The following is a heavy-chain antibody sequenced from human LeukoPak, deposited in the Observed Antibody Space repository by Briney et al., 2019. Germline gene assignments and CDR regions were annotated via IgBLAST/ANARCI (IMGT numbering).Heavy chain of an antibody. CDR3: AKGGGYEAQYYYYYLDV. J-gene: IGHJ6*03. Sequence: GGSLRLSCAASGFTFSSYGMYWVRQAPGKGLEWVAFIRYDGSNKYYADSVKGRFTDSRDNSKSTLYLQMKSLRAEDTAVYYCAKGGGYEAQYYYYYLDVWGKGTTVTVSS. D-gene: IGHD5-12*01. V-gene: IGHV3-30*02. CDR1: GFTFSSYG. CDR2: IRYDGSNK.